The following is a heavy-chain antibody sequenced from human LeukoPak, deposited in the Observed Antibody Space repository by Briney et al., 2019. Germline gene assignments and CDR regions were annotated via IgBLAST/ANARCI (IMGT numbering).Heavy chain of an antibody. J-gene: IGHJ4*02. CDR2: ISSGGTAM. D-gene: IGHD3-10*01. Sequence: GGSLRLSCTASGFIFSGYEMSWVRQAPGKGLEWISYISSGGTAMFYADSVKGRFTISRDDARNSLYLQMNSLRAEDTAAYYCARGGYYGSGSYLYFDYWGQETLVTVSS. CDR1: GFIFSGYE. V-gene: IGHV3-48*03. CDR3: ARGGYYGSGSYLYFDY.